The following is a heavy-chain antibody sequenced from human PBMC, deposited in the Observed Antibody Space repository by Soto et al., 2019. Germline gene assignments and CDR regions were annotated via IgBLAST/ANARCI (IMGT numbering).Heavy chain of an antibody. CDR2: IYYSGST. J-gene: IGHJ6*02. CDR3: ARXSSSWSYKYYYYYGMDV. CDR1: GGSISSSNYY. Sequence: TLSLNCTDSGGSISSSNYYWSWIRQPPGKWLEWIGSIYYSGSTYYNPSLKSRVTISVDTSKNQFSLKLSSVTAADTAVYYCARXSSSWSYKYYYYYGMDVWGQGTTVTVSS. D-gene: IGHD6-13*01. V-gene: IGHV4-39*01.